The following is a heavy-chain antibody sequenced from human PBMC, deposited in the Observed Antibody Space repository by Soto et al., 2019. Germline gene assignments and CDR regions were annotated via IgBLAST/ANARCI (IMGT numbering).Heavy chain of an antibody. CDR3: AREKVRPPDYGDYDWFDP. Sequence: EVQLVESGGGLVQPGGSLRLSCAASGFTCSSYWMSWVRQAPGKGLEWVANIKQDGSEKYYVDSVKGRFTISGDNAKNSLYLQMNSLRAEDTAVYYCAREKVRPPDYGDYDWFDPWGQGTLVTVSS. V-gene: IGHV3-7*01. J-gene: IGHJ5*02. CDR2: IKQDGSEK. CDR1: GFTCSSYW. D-gene: IGHD4-17*01.